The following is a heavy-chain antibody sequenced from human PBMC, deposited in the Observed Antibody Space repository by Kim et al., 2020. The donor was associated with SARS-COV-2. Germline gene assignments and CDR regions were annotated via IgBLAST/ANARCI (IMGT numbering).Heavy chain of an antibody. V-gene: IGHV4-4*02. J-gene: IGHJ3*02. CDR1: GGSISSCNW. D-gene: IGHD4-17*01. CDR3: ARDYGDFDTAVLI. CDR2: FYHGGTT. Sequence: SETLSLTCAVSGGSISSCNWWCLLRHPRGKGVEWVWEFYHGGTTNYNPSLKSRVTISVDKTKNQSSLQRSSLTAADAAVYYCARDYGDFDTAVLIWCQG.